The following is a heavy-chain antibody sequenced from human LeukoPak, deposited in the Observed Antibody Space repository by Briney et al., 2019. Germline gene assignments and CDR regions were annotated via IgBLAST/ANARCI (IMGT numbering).Heavy chain of an antibody. V-gene: IGHV4-30-2*01. J-gene: IGHJ5*02. CDR3: ARANLERNWNYWYNWFDP. Sequence: PSETLSLTCTVSGGSISSGGYYWSWIRQPPGKGLEWIGYIYHSGSTYYNPSLKSRVTISVDRSKNQFSLKLSSVTAADTAVYYCARANLERNWNYWYNWFDPWGQGTLVTVSS. CDR2: IYHSGST. CDR1: GGSISSGGYY. D-gene: IGHD1-7*01.